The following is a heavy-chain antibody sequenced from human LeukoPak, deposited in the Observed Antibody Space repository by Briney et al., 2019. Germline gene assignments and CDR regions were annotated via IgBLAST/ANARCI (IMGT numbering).Heavy chain of an antibody. V-gene: IGHV4-4*07. CDR1: GASINSLY. D-gene: IGHD4/OR15-4a*01. CDR3: ARALNPLTGTYYFDY. Sequence: SETLSLTCSVSGASINSLYWTWIRQPAGKGLEWIGRIYISGSTNYSPSLKSRVTMSVDTSKNQFSLNLVSVTAADTAVYYCARALNPLTGTYYFDYWGQGTLVTVSS. CDR2: IYISGST. J-gene: IGHJ4*02.